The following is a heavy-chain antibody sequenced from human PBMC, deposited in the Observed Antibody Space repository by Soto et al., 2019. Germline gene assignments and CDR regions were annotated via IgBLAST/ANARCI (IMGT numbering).Heavy chain of an antibody. D-gene: IGHD3-9*01. Sequence: GALRLSCSASGFTFSSYAMYWVRQAPGEGQGLRRGLEWLGRIGSKGETYATTYAASVKGRFTISRDDSKKTAYLQMNSLESEDTAVYYCSRDDSDWFFNWGQGTLVTVSS. CDR2: IGSKGETYAT. J-gene: IGHJ4*02. V-gene: IGHV3-73*01. CDR3: SRDDSDWFFN. CDR1: GFTFSSYA.